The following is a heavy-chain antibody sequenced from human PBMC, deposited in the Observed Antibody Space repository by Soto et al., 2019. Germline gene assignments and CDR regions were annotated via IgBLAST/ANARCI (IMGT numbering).Heavy chain of an antibody. V-gene: IGHV1-8*01. D-gene: IGHD4-17*01. CDR1: GYSFTRHG. CDR3: ARGAPNDYSHCFDT. Sequence: SVKVSCKATGYSFTRHGINWLRQAAGQGLEWMGWMNPNSGNAVYAQKFQGRVTMTRNTSITTAYIEVTSLKSEDTAVYFCARGAPNDYSHCFDTWGQGTLVTVSS. J-gene: IGHJ5*02. CDR2: MNPNSGNA.